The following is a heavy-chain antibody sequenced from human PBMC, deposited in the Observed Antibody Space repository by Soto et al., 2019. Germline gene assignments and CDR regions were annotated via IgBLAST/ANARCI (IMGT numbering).Heavy chain of an antibody. CDR1: GFSFSSYA. D-gene: IGHD6-25*01. CDR3: AKDPSGYTDGYYYYYYIDV. Sequence: DVQLLESGGDLGQPGGSLRLSCAASGFSFSSYAMSWVRQAPGKGLEWVSTISGTGRSTYYADSVKGRFTISRDNSKNTLYLQLNSLRAEDTAVYYCAKDPSGYTDGYYYYYYIDVWGKGTTVTVSS. V-gene: IGHV3-23*01. J-gene: IGHJ6*03. CDR2: ISGTGRST.